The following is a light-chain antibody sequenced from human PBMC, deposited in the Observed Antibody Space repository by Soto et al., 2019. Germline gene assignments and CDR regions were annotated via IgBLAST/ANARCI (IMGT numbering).Light chain of an antibody. CDR3: QSYDSSLSGPGV. CDR2: GNS. Sequence: QAVVTQPPSVSGAPGQRVTISCTGSSSNIGAGYDVHWYQQLPGTAPKLLIYGNSNRPSGVPDRFSCSKSGTSASLAITGLQAEDEADDYCQSYDSSLSGPGVFGGGTKLTVL. J-gene: IGLJ3*02. CDR1: SSNIGAGYD. V-gene: IGLV1-40*01.